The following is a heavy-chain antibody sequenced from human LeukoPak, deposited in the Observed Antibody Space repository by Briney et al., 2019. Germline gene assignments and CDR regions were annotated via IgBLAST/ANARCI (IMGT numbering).Heavy chain of an antibody. D-gene: IGHD5-18*01. CDR1: GGSISSGSYY. CDR2: IYTSGST. J-gene: IGHJ6*03. Sequence: SETLSLTCTVSGGSISSGSYYWSWIRQPAGKGLEWIGRIYTSGSTNYNPSLKSRVTISIDTSKNQFSLKLSSVTAADTAVYYCARDQRMAYSYGYFYYMDVWGKGTTVTVSS. CDR3: ARDQRMAYSYGYFYYMDV. V-gene: IGHV4-61*02.